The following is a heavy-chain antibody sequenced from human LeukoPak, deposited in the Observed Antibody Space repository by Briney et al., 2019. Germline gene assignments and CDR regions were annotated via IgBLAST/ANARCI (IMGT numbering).Heavy chain of an antibody. Sequence: SETLPLTCAVYGGSFSGYYWSWIRQPPGKGLEWIGEINHSGSTNYNPSLKSRVTISVDTSKNQFSLKLSSVTAADTAVYYCARADIVVVPALNWFDPWGQGTLVTVSS. CDR1: GGSFSGYY. CDR3: ARADIVVVPALNWFDP. CDR2: INHSGST. V-gene: IGHV4-34*01. D-gene: IGHD2-2*01. J-gene: IGHJ5*02.